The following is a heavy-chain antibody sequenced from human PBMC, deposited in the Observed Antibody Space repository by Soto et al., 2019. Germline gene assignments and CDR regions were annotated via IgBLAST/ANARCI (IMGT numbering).Heavy chain of an antibody. J-gene: IGHJ6*02. V-gene: IGHV1-18*04. Sequence: ASVKVSCKASGYTFTNYGISWVRQAPAQGLECMGWISGYNGDTNYAQKFQGRVTMTTDTSTSTAYMELRSLRSDDTAVYYCARADSITIFGVVIRYGMDVWGQGTTVTVSS. CDR1: GYTFTNYG. CDR3: ARADSITIFGVVIRYGMDV. D-gene: IGHD3-3*01. CDR2: ISGYNGDT.